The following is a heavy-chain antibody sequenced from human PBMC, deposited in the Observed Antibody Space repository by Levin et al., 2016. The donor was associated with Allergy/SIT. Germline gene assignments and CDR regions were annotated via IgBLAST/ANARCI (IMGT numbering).Heavy chain of an antibody. CDR2: IDPSDSYT. V-gene: IGHV5-10-1*01. D-gene: IGHD2-15*01. CDR1: GYSFTTYW. Sequence: GESLKISCKTSGYSFTTYWINWVRQMPGKGLEWMGRIDPSDSYTSYSPSFQGHVTISADKSITTAYLQWTSLKASDTAMYYCASREARAASVEYFMDVWGQGTTVTVSS. CDR3: ASREARAASVEYFMDV. J-gene: IGHJ6*02.